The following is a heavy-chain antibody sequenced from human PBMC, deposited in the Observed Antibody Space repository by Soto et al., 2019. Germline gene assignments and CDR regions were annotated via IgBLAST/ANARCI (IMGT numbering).Heavy chain of an antibody. D-gene: IGHD2-8*01. V-gene: IGHV4-34*01. J-gene: IGHJ4*02. CDR3: ARGVDFCTNGVCFKWYFDY. CDR1: GGSFSGYY. CDR2: INHSGST. Sequence: SETLSLICAVYGGSFSGYYWSWIRQPPGKGLEWIGEINHSGSTNYNPSLKSRVTISVDTSKNQFSLKLSSVTAADTAVYYCARGVDFCTNGVCFKWYFDYWGQGTLVTVSS.